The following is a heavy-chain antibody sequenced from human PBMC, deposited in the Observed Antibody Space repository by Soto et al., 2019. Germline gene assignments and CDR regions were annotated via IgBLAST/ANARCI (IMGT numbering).Heavy chain of an antibody. CDR1: GFTFSLYG. CDR2: ISIDGKNR. V-gene: IGHV3-30*18. Sequence: QVQLLESGGGVVQPGRSLKLSCRTSGFTFSLYGMHWVRQAPGKGLEWLAVISIDGKNRYSADSEKGRFTISRDNSKTTLFLQMSSLRPDDTAVYFCAKGAQAAAVLDHWGQGALVTVAS. D-gene: IGHD6-25*01. J-gene: IGHJ4*02. CDR3: AKGAQAAAVLDH.